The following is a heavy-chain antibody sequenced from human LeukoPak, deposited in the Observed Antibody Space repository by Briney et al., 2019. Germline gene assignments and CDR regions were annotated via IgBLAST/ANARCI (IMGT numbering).Heavy chain of an antibody. CDR2: ISSSGSTI. J-gene: IGHJ4*02. Sequence: PGGSLRLSCAASGFTFSDYYMSWIRQAPGKGLEWVSYISSSGSTIYYADSVKGRFTISRDNAKNSLYLQMNSLRAEDTAVYYCARDWSRHRYYYDSSGYSHPLNDYWGQGTLVTVSS. CDR3: ARDWSRHRYYYDSSGYSHPLNDY. CDR1: GFTFSDYY. D-gene: IGHD3-22*01. V-gene: IGHV3-11*01.